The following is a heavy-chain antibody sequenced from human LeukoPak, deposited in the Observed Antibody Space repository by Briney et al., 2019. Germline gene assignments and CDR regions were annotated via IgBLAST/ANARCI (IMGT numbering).Heavy chain of an antibody. V-gene: IGHV1-2*02. CDR3: ARDTVPYYYGSGSYYAFDI. J-gene: IGHJ3*02. CDR1: GYTFTRYH. CDR2: INPNSGGT. D-gene: IGHD3-10*01. Sequence: ASVKVSCKTSGYTFTRYHIHWVRQAPGQGLEWMGWINPNSGGTNYAQKFQGRVTMTRDTSISTAYMELSRLRSDDTAVYYCARDTVPYYYGSGSYYAFDIWGQGTMVTVSS.